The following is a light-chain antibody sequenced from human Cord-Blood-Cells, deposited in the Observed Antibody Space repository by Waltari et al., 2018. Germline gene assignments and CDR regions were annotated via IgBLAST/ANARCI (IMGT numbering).Light chain of an antibody. J-gene: IGKJ4*01. CDR2: GAS. CDR3: QQYGSSPLT. V-gene: IGKV3-20*01. Sequence: IVFTQSPDTLSLSTGERATLSGRASQSVSSSYLAWYQQKPGQAPRLLIYGASSRATGIPDRCSGSRSGTDFTLTISRLEPEDFAVYYCQQYGSSPLTFGGGTKVDIK. CDR1: QSVSSSY.